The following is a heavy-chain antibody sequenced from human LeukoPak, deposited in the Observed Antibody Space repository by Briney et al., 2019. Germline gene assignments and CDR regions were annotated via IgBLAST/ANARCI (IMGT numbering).Heavy chain of an antibody. Sequence: SETLSLTCAVYGGSFSGYYWSWIRQPPGKGLEWIGEINHSGSTNYNPSLKSRVTISVDRSKNQSSLKLTSVTAADTAVYYCARLALQEVGATQTYYLDYWGQGTLVTVSS. J-gene: IGHJ4*02. CDR1: GGSFSGYY. CDR2: INHSGST. CDR3: ARLALQEVGATQTYYLDY. D-gene: IGHD1-26*01. V-gene: IGHV4-34*01.